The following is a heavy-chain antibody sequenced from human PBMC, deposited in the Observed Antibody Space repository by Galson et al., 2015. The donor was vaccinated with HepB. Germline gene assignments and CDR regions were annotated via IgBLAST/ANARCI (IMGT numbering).Heavy chain of an antibody. CDR3: GRGGGWLSRGVDP. CDR1: GFIFSNSA. CDR2: IRSRANNFAT. J-gene: IGHJ5*02. Sequence: SLRLSCAASGFIFSNSALHWARQAPGKGLEWVGRIRSRANNFATDYGASIKGRFVISRDDSQNTVFLQMNSLKADDTAVYYCGRGGGWLSRGVDPWGQGTLVIVSS. V-gene: IGHV3-73*01. D-gene: IGHD6-19*01.